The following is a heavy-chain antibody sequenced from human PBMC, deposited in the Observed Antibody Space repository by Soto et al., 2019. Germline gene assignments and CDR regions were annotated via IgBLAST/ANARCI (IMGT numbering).Heavy chain of an antibody. Sequence: GSLRLSCAASGFTFRSFTMNWVRQAPGMGLEWVSTISSNRAYIYYTDALRGRFTVSRDNTKNSLHLQMNSLRAKDTAVYYFTRDASRDSSARGWFDPWGPGTLVTVSS. V-gene: IGHV3-21*01. J-gene: IGHJ5*02. D-gene: IGHD6-13*01. CDR3: TRDASRDSSARGWFDP. CDR2: ISSNRAYI. CDR1: GFTFRSFT.